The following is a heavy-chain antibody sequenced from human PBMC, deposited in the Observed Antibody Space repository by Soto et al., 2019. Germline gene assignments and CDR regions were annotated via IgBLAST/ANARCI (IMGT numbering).Heavy chain of an antibody. V-gene: IGHV3-23*01. CDR3: AKNGGGSGSYYVFVDY. Sequence: GGSLRLSCAASGFTFSSYAMSWVRQAPGKGLEWVSAISGSGGSTYYADSVKGRFTISRDNSKNTLYLQMNSLRAEDTAIYYCAKNGGGSGSYYVFVDYWGQGTLVTVSS. CDR2: ISGSGGST. J-gene: IGHJ4*02. CDR1: GFTFSSYA. D-gene: IGHD3-10*01.